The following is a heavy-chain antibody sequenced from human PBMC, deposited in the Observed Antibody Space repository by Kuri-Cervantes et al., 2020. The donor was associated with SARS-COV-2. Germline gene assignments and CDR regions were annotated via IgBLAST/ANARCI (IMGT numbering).Heavy chain of an antibody. J-gene: IGHJ3*02. Sequence: GESLKISCKASGYTFTSYGISWVRQAPGQGLEWMGWISAYNGNTNYAQKLQGRVTMTTDTSTDTAYMEMRSLRSEDTAIYYCAGDSPSPKLCGGTCYSGDGFDIWGQGTLVTVSS. CDR1: GYTFTSYG. D-gene: IGHD2-21*01. CDR3: AGDSPSPKLCGGTCYSGDGFDI. CDR2: ISAYNGNT. V-gene: IGHV1-18*01.